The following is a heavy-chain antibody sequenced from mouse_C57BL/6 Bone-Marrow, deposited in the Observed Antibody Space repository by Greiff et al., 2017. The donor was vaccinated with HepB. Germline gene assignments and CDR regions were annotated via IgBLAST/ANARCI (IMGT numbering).Heavy chain of an antibody. CDR1: GFTFSSYA. V-gene: IGHV5-4*03. CDR2: ISDGGSYT. CDR3: ATPYYGSSYFDY. J-gene: IGHJ2*01. D-gene: IGHD1-1*01. Sequence: EVKLVESGGGLVKPGGSLQLSCAASGFTFSSYAMSWVRQTPEKRLEWVATISDGGSYTYYPDNVKGRFTISRDNAKNNLYLQMSHLKSEDTAMYYCATPYYGSSYFDYWGQGTTLTVSS.